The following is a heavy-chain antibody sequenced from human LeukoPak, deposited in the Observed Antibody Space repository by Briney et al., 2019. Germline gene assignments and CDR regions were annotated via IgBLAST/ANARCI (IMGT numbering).Heavy chain of an antibody. D-gene: IGHD2-15*01. V-gene: IGHV3-23*01. Sequence: GGSLRLSCAASGFNFNSYAMSWVRQAPGKGLEWVSSISANGGSPYYADSVKGRFTISRDNSKNTLYLQMNSLRAEDTAVYYCAKDTSLVVVAHNWFDPWGQGTLVTVSS. CDR3: AKDTSLVVVAHNWFDP. J-gene: IGHJ5*02. CDR2: ISANGGSP. CDR1: GFNFNSYA.